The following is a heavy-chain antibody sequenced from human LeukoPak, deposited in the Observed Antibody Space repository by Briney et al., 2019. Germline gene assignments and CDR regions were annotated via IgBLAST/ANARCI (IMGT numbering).Heavy chain of an antibody. V-gene: IGHV3-30*03. CDR1: GFTFSNYG. J-gene: IGHJ4*02. D-gene: IGHD3-9*01. Sequence: PGGSLRLSCVASGFTFSNYGMHWVRQAPGKGLEWVAVISYDGSNKYYADSVKGRYSISRDNSKNTLYLQMNSLRAEDTAVYYCAGRTYYDILGYFDYWGQGTLVTVSS. CDR3: AGRTYYDILGYFDY. CDR2: ISYDGSNK.